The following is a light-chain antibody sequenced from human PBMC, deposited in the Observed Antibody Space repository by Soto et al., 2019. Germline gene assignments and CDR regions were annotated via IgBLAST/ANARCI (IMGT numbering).Light chain of an antibody. J-gene: IGLJ1*01. Sequence: QSALTQPSSVSGSPGQSITISCTGTASDVGAYNYVSWYQHHPDKAPKLMIYEGRNRPSGVSNRFSGSKSVNTASLTISGLQPEDEADYSCGSYATSATVVFGTGTKVTVL. CDR1: ASDVGAYNY. CDR3: GSYATSATVV. CDR2: EGR. V-gene: IGLV2-14*01.